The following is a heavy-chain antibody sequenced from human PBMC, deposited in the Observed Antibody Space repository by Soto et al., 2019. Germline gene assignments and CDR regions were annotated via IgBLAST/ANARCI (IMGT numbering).Heavy chain of an antibody. CDR3: AKDQKDYSGSGTYYAPYGMDV. Sequence: GGSLRLSCAASGFTFRNFWMSWVRQAPGKGLEWVANIKDDGSEKYYVDSVKGRFTISRDNAKNSLYLQMNSLRAEDTALYFCAKDQKDYSGSGTYYAPYGMDVWGQGPTVTVSS. V-gene: IGHV3-7*01. D-gene: IGHD3-10*01. J-gene: IGHJ6*02. CDR1: GFTFRNFW. CDR2: IKDDGSEK.